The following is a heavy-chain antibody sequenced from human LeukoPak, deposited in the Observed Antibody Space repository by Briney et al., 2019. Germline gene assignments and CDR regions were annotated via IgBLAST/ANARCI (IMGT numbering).Heavy chain of an antibody. D-gene: IGHD4-17*01. Sequence: PGGSLRLSCAASGFTFSDYWMSWVRQAPGKGLEWVANVKQDRSEKFYVDSVKGRFTISRDNAKNSLYLQMNSLRVEDTAVYYCARPTTVGSLFDYWGQGTLVTVSS. CDR3: ARPTTVGSLFDY. J-gene: IGHJ4*02. CDR1: GFTFSDYW. CDR2: VKQDRSEK. V-gene: IGHV3-7*01.